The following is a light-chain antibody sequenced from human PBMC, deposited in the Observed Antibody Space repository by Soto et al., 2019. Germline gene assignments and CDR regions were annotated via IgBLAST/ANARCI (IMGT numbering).Light chain of an antibody. Sequence: EIVLTQSPGTLSLSPGERATLSCRASQSVSNSYLAWYQQKPGQAPRLLIFGTSNRATGIPDRFSGSGSGTYFTLTITRLEPEDFAVYYCQQYGNSRTFGQGTKVEIK. CDR3: QQYGNSRT. CDR2: GTS. CDR1: QSVSNSY. J-gene: IGKJ1*01. V-gene: IGKV3-20*01.